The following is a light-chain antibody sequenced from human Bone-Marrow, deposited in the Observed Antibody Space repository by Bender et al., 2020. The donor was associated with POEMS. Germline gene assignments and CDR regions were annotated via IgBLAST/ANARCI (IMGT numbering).Light chain of an antibody. Sequence: QSALTQPASVSGSPGQSITISCTGISSHGETYNLVSWYQQHPGKAPKLIMYEGTKRPSGVSNRFSGSTSGNTASLTISGLQAEDEADYYCCSYAGDNTYVFGTGTKVTVL. CDR1: SSHGETYNL. CDR3: CSYAGDNTYV. J-gene: IGLJ1*01. V-gene: IGLV2-23*01. CDR2: EGT.